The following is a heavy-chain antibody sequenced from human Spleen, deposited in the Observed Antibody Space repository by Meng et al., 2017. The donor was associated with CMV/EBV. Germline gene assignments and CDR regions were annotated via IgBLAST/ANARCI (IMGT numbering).Heavy chain of an antibody. CDR1: GFTFSNAW. D-gene: IGHD2-2*01. J-gene: IGHJ3*02. V-gene: IGHV3-15*01. Sequence: GGSLRLSCAASGFTFSNAWMSWVRQAPGKGLEWVGRIKSKTDGGTTDYAAPVKGRFTISRDDSKNTLYLQMNSLKTEDTAVYYCTTEVCTATNCYTKGAFDIWGQGTMVTVSS. CDR2: IKSKTDGGTT. CDR3: TTEVCTATNCYTKGAFDI.